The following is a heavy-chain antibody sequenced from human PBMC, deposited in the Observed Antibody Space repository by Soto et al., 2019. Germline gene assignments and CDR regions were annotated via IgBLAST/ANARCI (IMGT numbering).Heavy chain of an antibody. V-gene: IGHV1-45*02. CDR2: ITPFKSDT. CDR3: ARSPFAGSDAFDI. Sequence: VKVSFKASGYTFTFRYLHWVRQAPGRALEWMGWITPFKSDTNYAQKFQDRVTITRDRSVSTAYMELSNLRSDDTAMYYCARSPFAGSDAFDIWGQGTMVTVSS. CDR1: GYTFTFRY. D-gene: IGHD1-1*01. J-gene: IGHJ3*02.